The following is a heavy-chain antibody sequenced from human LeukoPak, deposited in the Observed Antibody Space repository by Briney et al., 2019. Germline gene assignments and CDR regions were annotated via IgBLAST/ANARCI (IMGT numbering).Heavy chain of an antibody. CDR3: ARGYSRAAFDI. Sequence: AGGSLRLSCVGSGFTFSNCLMNWVRQAPGKGLEWVSFISSTGGTIYYADAVKGRFTVSRDNAKNSLLLQMNSLRAEDTALYYCARGYSRAAFDIWGQGTMVTVSS. CDR2: ISSTGGTI. V-gene: IGHV3-48*01. J-gene: IGHJ3*02. CDR1: GFTFSNCL. D-gene: IGHD2-15*01.